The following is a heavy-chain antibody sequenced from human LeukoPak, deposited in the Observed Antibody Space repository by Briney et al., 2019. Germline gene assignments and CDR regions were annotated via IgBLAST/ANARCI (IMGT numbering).Heavy chain of an antibody. J-gene: IGHJ4*02. V-gene: IGHV5-51*01. CDR3: ARQDTRMDPFDY. D-gene: IGHD5-18*01. CDR2: IYPGDSDT. CDR1: GYSLVTYW. Sequence: RGESLKISCKVSGYSLVTYWIAWVRQMPGKGLEWMGIIYPGDSDTRYSPSFQGQVTISADKSISTAYLQWSSLKASDTAMYYCARQDTRMDPFDYWGQGTLVTVSS.